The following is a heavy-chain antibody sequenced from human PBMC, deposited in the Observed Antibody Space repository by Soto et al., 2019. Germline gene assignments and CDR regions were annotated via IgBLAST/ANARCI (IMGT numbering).Heavy chain of an antibody. J-gene: IGHJ4*02. D-gene: IGHD2-21*02. CDR2: IIPIFGTA. V-gene: IGHV1-69*13. CDR3: VGEGGFNCGGDCDLDY. CDR1: GGTFSSYA. Sequence: SVKVSCKASGGTFSSYAISWVRQAPGQGLERMGGIIPIFGTANYAQKIQGRVTINADESTSTAYMELSSLRSDDTAVYYCVGEGGFNCGGDCDLDYWGQGTLVTV.